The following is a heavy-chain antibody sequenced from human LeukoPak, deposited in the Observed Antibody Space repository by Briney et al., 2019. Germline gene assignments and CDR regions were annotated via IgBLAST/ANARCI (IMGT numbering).Heavy chain of an antibody. CDR2: IKEDGSEK. V-gene: IGHV3-7*01. D-gene: IGHD6-13*01. Sequence: GGSLRLSCAASGFAFSNYWMSWVRQAPGKGLEWVANIKEDGSEKYYVDSVKGRFTISRDNARNSLYLQMNSLRAEDTAVYYCASGRQLGYWGQGTLVTVSS. CDR1: GFAFSNYW. J-gene: IGHJ4*02. CDR3: ASGRQLGY.